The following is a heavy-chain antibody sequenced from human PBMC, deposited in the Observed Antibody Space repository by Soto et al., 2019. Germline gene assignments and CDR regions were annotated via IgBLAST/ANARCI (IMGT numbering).Heavy chain of an antibody. CDR1: GFTFSSYA. D-gene: IGHD3-22*01. V-gene: IGHV3-30-3*01. Sequence: GGSLRLSCAASGFTFSSYAMHWVRQAPGKGLEWVAVISYDGSNKYYADSVKGRFTISRDNSKNTLYLQMNSLRAEDTAVYYCAREGAITMIVVGYHNGFDYWGQGTLVTVSS. CDR2: ISYDGSNK. CDR3: AREGAITMIVVGYHNGFDY. J-gene: IGHJ4*02.